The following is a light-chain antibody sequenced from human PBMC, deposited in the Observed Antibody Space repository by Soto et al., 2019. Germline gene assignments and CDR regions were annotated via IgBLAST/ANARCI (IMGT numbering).Light chain of an antibody. Sequence: EIVLTHSPGTLSFSPLYRATLSFRSSQTVSNNYLAWCQQKPGQAPRVIMYGASRRATGIPDRFSGGGSGTDFTLTISRLEPEDFAVYFCQQYAGPPTTFGQGTRLEIK. CDR2: GAS. J-gene: IGKJ5*01. V-gene: IGKV3-20*01. CDR3: QQYAGPPTT. CDR1: QTVSNNY.